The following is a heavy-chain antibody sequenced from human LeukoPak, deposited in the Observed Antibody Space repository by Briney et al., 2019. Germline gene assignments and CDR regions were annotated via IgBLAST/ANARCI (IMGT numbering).Heavy chain of an antibody. V-gene: IGHV1-69*05. CDR3: ARGLVGDSGSYF. CDR2: IIPIFGTA. D-gene: IGHD1-26*01. J-gene: IGHJ4*02. Sequence: SSVNVSCKASGRTFSSYAISWVRQAPGQGLEWMGGIIPIFGTANYAQKFQGRVTITTDESTSTAYMELSSLRSEDTAVYYCARGLVGDSGSYFWGQGTLVTVSS. CDR1: GRTFSSYA.